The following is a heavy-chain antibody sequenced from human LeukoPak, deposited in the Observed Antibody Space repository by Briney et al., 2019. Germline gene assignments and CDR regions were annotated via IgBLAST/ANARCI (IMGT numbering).Heavy chain of an antibody. V-gene: IGHV1-46*01. CDR3: AREDVVLVDAFRHYYYGKDV. CDR1: GYNFISYY. J-gene: IGHJ6*02. CDR2: INPSGGST. Sequence: GASVKVSCKASGYNFISYYMHWVRQAPGQGLEWMGIINPSGGSTSYAEKFQDRVTMTRDTSTSTVYMELSSLKSEDTAVYYCAREDVVLVDAFRHYYYGKDVWGQGTTVTVSS. D-gene: IGHD2-8*01.